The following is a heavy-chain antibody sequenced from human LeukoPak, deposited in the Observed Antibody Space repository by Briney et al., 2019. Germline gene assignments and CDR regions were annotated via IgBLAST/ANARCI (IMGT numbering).Heavy chain of an antibody. CDR3: AKGTGGSSSWYDWDYYYGMDV. CDR1: GLTFSSYA. J-gene: IGHJ6*02. V-gene: IGHV3-23*01. CDR2: ISGSGGST. D-gene: IGHD6-13*01. Sequence: PGGSLRLSCAASGLTFSSYAMSWVRQAPGKGLEWVSAISGSGGSTYYADSVKGRFTISRDNSKNTLYLQMNSLRAEDTAVYYCAKGTGGSSSWYDWDYYYGMDVWGQGTTVTVSS.